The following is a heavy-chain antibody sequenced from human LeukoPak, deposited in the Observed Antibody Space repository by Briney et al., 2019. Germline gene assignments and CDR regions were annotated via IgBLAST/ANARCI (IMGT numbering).Heavy chain of an antibody. CDR1: HGSMSRSAYF. J-gene: IGHJ1*01. CDR2: IYYSGST. Sequence: SETLSLTCTVSHGSMSRSAYFWAWIRQPPGKGLEWIGYIYYSGSTYYNPSLKSRVTISVDTSKNQFSLKLSSVTAADTAVYYCARGYSSSWSPFRHWGQGTLVTVSS. CDR3: ARGYSSSWSPFRH. D-gene: IGHD6-13*01. V-gene: IGHV4-30-4*08.